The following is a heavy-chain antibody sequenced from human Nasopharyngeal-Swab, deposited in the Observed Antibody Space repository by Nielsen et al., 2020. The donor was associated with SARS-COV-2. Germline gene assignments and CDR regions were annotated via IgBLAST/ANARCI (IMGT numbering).Heavy chain of an antibody. CDR3: ARDDDFWSGYSNGMDV. CDR2: IKQDGSEK. D-gene: IGHD3-3*01. CDR1: GFTFSSYW. Sequence: GESLKISCAASGFTFSSYWMSWVRQAPGTGLAWVANIKQDGSEKYYVDSVKGRFTISRDNAKNSLYLQMNSLRAEDTAVYYCARDDDFWSGYSNGMDVWGQGTTVTVSS. V-gene: IGHV3-7*01. J-gene: IGHJ6*02.